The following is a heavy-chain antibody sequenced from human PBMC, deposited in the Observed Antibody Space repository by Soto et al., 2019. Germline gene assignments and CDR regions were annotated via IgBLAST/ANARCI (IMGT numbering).Heavy chain of an antibody. J-gene: IGHJ5*02. CDR3: ARDSQTLFDP. CDR2: ISAYNGNT. V-gene: IGHV1-18*01. Sequence: ASAKVCCEESVYTNDSRGSRWVRQAPGQGLEWMGWISAYNGNTNYAQKLQGRVTMTTDTSTSTAYMELRSLRSDDTAVYYCARDSQTLFDPWGQGTLVTVSS. CDR1: VYTNDSRG. D-gene: IGHD3-16*01.